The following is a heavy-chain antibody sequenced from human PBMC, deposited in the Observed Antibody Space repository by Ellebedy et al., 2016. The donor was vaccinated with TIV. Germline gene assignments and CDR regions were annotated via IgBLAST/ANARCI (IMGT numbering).Heavy chain of an antibody. CDR3: AGYLRRGYDYYGMDV. V-gene: IGHV4-61*01. Sequence: MPSETLSLTCTVAGGSISSSNWWSWIRQPPGKGLEWIGYIYYSGRTNYNPSHKSRVTISVDTSKNQFSLKLSSVTAADTAVYYCAGYLRRGYDYYGMDVWGQGTTVTVSS. CDR1: GGSISSSNW. CDR2: IYYSGRT. J-gene: IGHJ6*02.